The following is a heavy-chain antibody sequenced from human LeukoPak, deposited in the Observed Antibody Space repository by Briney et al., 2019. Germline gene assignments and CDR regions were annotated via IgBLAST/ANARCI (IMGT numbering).Heavy chain of an antibody. V-gene: IGHV3-53*05. CDR3: AKAKYSSSWYSDH. Sequence: PTGGSLRLSCAASGFTVSSNYMSWVRQAPGKGLEWVSVIYSGGSTYYADSVKGRFTISGDNGKKYLYLQMNNLRAENTALYYCAKAKYSSSWYSDHWGQGTLVTVSS. J-gene: IGHJ5*02. CDR2: IYSGGST. CDR1: GFTVSSNY. D-gene: IGHD6-13*01.